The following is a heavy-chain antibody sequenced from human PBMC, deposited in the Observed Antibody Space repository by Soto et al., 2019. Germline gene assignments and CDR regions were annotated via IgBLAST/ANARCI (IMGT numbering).Heavy chain of an antibody. CDR2: INPSGGST. CDR1: GYFFTSYY. J-gene: IGHJ3*02. D-gene: IGHD6-13*01. Sequence: QVQLVQSGAEVKKPGASVKVSCKASGYFFTSYYMHWVRQAPGQGLEWMGIINPSGGSTSYAQKFQGRVTMTRDTSTSTVYMELSSLRSEDTAVYYCARAAATDAFDIWGQGTMVTASS. CDR3: ARAAATDAFDI. V-gene: IGHV1-46*01.